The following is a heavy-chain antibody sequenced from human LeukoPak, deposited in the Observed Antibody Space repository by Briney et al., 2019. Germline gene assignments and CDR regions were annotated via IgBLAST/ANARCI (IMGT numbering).Heavy chain of an antibody. V-gene: IGHV3-23*01. D-gene: IGHD2-2*02. CDR1: GFTFSSYA. CDR3: AKDERSRGYCSSTSCDMGVFDY. CDR2: ISGSGGST. Sequence: PGGSLRLSCAASGFTFSSYAMSWVRQAPGKGLEWVSAISGSGGSTYYADSVKGRFTISRDNSKNTLYLQMNSLRAEGTAVYYCAKDERSRGYCSSTSCDMGVFDYWGQGTLVTVSS. J-gene: IGHJ4*02.